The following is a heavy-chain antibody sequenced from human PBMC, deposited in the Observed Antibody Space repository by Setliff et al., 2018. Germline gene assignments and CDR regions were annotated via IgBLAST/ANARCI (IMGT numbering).Heavy chain of an antibody. Sequence: GGSLRLSCAASGFTFSSYSMNWVRQAPGKGLEWVSSISSSSSYIYYADSVKGRFTISRDNSKNTLYLQMNSLRAEDTAVYYCTTGGSSWYARFDYWGQGSLVTVSS. V-gene: IGHV3-21*01. CDR3: TTGGSSWYARFDY. CDR2: ISSSSSYI. J-gene: IGHJ4*02. D-gene: IGHD6-13*01. CDR1: GFTFSSYS.